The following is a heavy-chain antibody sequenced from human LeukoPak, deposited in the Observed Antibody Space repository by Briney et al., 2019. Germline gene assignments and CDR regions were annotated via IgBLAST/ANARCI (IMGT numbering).Heavy chain of an antibody. Sequence: GGSLRLSCAATGFTFSHFGMHWFRQAPGKGLEWVAVIWYNGRNQYYRDSVKGRFTISRDNFKNTLHLQMNSLRVEDTAMYYCVREGTSGNGDGYNSYDYWGQGTLVTVSS. CDR1: GFTFSHFG. J-gene: IGHJ4*02. D-gene: IGHD5-24*01. CDR3: VREGTSGNGDGYNSYDY. V-gene: IGHV3-33*01. CDR2: IWYNGRNQ.